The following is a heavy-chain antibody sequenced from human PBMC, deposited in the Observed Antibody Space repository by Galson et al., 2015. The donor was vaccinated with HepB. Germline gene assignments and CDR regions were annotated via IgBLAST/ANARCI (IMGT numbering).Heavy chain of an antibody. CDR1: GGTFSSYA. CDR2: IIPIFGTA. J-gene: IGHJ6*02. V-gene: IGHV1-69*13. Sequence: SVKVSCKASGGTFSSYAISWVRQAPGQGLEWMGGIIPIFGTANYAQKFQGRVTITADESTSTAYMELSSLRSEDTAVYYCALYWMGSGSYYYYYYYGMDVWGQGTTVTVSS. D-gene: IGHD3-10*01. CDR3: ALYWMGSGSYYYYYYYGMDV.